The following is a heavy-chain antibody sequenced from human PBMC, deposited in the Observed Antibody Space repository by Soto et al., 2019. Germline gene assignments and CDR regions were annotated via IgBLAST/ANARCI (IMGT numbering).Heavy chain of an antibody. D-gene: IGHD6-13*01. V-gene: IGHV4-59*01. J-gene: IGHJ4*02. CDR2: VYSSGST. CDR1: GGSINSYY. Sequence: SETLSLTCTVSGGSINSYYWSWIRQPPGKGLEWIGHVYSSGSTDYNPSLRSRLTISVDTSKNQFSLNLSSVTAADTALYYCARGYSSNWFRVDYWGQGILVTVSS. CDR3: ARGYSSNWFRVDY.